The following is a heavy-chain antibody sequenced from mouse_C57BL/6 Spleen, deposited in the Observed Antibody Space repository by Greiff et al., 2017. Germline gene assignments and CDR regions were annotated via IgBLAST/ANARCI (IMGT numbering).Heavy chain of an antibody. CDR2: ISDGGSYT. CDR3: ARDQDYYGSTLFDY. Sequence: EVQLVESGGGLVKPGGSLKLSCAASGFTFSSYAMSWVRQTPEKRLEWVATISDGGSYTYYPDNVKGRVTISRDNAKNNLYLQMSHLKSEDTAMYYCARDQDYYGSTLFDYWGQGTTLTVSS. V-gene: IGHV5-4*01. D-gene: IGHD1-1*01. CDR1: GFTFSSYA. J-gene: IGHJ2*01.